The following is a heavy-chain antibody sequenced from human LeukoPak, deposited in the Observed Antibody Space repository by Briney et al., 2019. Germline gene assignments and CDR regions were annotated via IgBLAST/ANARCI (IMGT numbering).Heavy chain of an antibody. D-gene: IGHD3-16*02. Sequence: ASVKVSCKASGYTFTSYGISWVRQAPGQGLEWMGWISAYNGNTNYAQKLQGRVTLTTDTSTSTAYMEPRSLRSDDTAVYYCARDRFFSGYRYTPPFDPWGQGTLVTVSS. CDR2: ISAYNGNT. CDR1: GYTFTSYG. J-gene: IGHJ5*02. V-gene: IGHV1-18*01. CDR3: ARDRFFSGYRYTPPFDP.